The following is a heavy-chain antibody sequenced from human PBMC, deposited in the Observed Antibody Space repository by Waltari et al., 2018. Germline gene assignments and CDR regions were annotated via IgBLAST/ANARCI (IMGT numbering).Heavy chain of an antibody. CDR1: GFTVSSNY. CDR3: ARSGGSSWYWASYFDY. Sequence: EVQLVESGGGLIQPGGSLRLSCAASGFTVSSNYMSWVRQAPGNGLEWVSVSYSGGSTYYADSVKGRFTISRDNSKNTLYLQMNSLRAEDTAVYYCARSGGSSWYWASYFDYWGQGTLVTVSS. CDR2: SYSGGST. D-gene: IGHD6-13*01. J-gene: IGHJ4*02. V-gene: IGHV3-53*01.